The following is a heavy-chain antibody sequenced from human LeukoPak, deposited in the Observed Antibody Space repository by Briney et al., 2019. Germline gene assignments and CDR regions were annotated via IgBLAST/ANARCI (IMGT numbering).Heavy chain of an antibody. J-gene: IGHJ4*02. CDR3: ARAVRGYSYAYLPY. CDR2: ISAYDGNT. D-gene: IGHD5-18*01. V-gene: IGHV1-18*01. Sequence: ASVKVACKASGYTCSSCGISWGRQAPGQGLELMGLISAYDGNTDYAQNLQGRVTMTTDTSTSTAYMELRSLRSDDTAVYYCARAVRGYSYAYLPYWGQGTLVTVSS. CDR1: GYTCSSCG.